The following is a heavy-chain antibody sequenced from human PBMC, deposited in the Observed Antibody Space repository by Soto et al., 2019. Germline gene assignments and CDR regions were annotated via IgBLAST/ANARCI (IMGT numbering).Heavy chain of an antibody. D-gene: IGHD1-26*01. J-gene: IGHJ4*02. CDR2: ISGSGGST. CDR1: GFTFSSYA. V-gene: IGHV3-23*01. Sequence: EVPLLESGGGLVQPGGSLRLSCAASGFTFSSYAMRWVRQAPGKGLEWVSAISGSGGSTYYADSVKGRFTISRDNSKNTLDLQMNSLRAEDTAAYYSARRGSGSYYDYWGQGTLVTVSS. CDR3: ARRGSGSYYDY.